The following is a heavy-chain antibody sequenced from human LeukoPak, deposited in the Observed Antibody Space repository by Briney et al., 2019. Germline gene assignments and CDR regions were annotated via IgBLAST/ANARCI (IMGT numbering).Heavy chain of an antibody. V-gene: IGHV3-7*01. Sequence: PGGSLRLSCAASGFSFSSYEMNWVRQAPGKGLEWVANIKQDGSETYYLDSVKGRFTISRDNAKNSLFLQMNSLRTEDTAVYYCARSPLYSDSPGRDAFDIWGQGTMVTVSS. J-gene: IGHJ3*02. CDR3: ARSPLYSDSPGRDAFDI. CDR2: IKQDGSET. CDR1: GFSFSSYE. D-gene: IGHD4-11*01.